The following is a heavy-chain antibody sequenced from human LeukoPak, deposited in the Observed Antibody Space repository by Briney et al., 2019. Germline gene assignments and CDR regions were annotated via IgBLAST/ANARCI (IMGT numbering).Heavy chain of an antibody. V-gene: IGHV3-74*01. J-gene: IGHJ5*02. D-gene: IGHD3-10*01. Sequence: GGSLRLSCAASGFTFSSYWMHWVRQAPGKGLVWVSRINSDGSSTSYADSVKGRFTISRDNAKNTLYLQMNSLRAEDTAVCYCARIGSGSYGVDPWGQGTLVTVSS. CDR3: ARIGSGSYGVDP. CDR1: GFTFSSYW. CDR2: INSDGSST.